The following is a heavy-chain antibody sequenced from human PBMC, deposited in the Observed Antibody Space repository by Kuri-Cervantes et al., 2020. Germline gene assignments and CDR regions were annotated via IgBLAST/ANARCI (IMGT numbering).Heavy chain of an antibody. V-gene: IGHV1-69*13. Sequence: SVKVSCKASGGTFSSYAISWVRQAPGQGLEWMGGIIPIFGTANYAQKFQGRATITADESTSTAYMELSSLRSEDTAVYYCARVGRSASPVVVPAAMSYYYMDVWGKGTTVTVSS. CDR2: IIPIFGTA. CDR1: GGTFSSYA. J-gene: IGHJ6*03. D-gene: IGHD2-2*01. CDR3: ARVGRSASPVVVPAAMSYYYMDV.